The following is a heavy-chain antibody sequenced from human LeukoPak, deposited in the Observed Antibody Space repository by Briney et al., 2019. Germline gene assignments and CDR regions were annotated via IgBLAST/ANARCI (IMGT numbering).Heavy chain of an antibody. CDR1: GFTVSSTY. CDR2: IYSGGST. V-gene: IGHV3-53*05. J-gene: IGHJ3*02. D-gene: IGHD2-15*01. Sequence: GGSLRLSCAASGFTVSSTYMSWVRQAPGEGLEWVSIIYSGGSTYYADSVKGRFTISRDNSKNTLYLQMNSLRVEDTAVYYCARPASGGDAFDIWGQGTMVTVSS. CDR3: ARPASGGDAFDI.